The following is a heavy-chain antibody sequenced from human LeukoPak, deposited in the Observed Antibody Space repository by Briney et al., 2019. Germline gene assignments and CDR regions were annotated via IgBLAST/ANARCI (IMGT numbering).Heavy chain of an antibody. CDR1: GFTFGGYA. V-gene: IGHV3-49*04. J-gene: IGHJ4*02. CDR2: IRSTVYGGIT. Sequence: PGGSLRLSYTASGFTFGGYAMSWVRQAPGKGQEAVGFIRSTVYGGITTSGASVKGRFTIFRDNSKSTPYLQMDSLKTEDTAIYYCTRHGWDDGSAYYDSWGQGTLVTVSS. CDR3: TRHGWDDGSAYYDS. D-gene: IGHD3-22*01.